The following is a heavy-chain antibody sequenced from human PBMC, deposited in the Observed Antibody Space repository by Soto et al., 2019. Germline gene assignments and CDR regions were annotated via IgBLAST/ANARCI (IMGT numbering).Heavy chain of an antibody. Sequence: GGSLRLSCAASGFTFSSYSMNWVRQAPGKGLEWVSYISSSSSTIYYADSVKGRFTISRDNAKNSLYLQMNSLRAEDTAVYYCARDQDIQSESYFDYWGQGTLVTVSS. CDR3: ARDQDIQSESYFDY. V-gene: IGHV3-48*01. CDR1: GFTFSSYS. J-gene: IGHJ4*02. CDR2: ISSSSSTI. D-gene: IGHD2-15*01.